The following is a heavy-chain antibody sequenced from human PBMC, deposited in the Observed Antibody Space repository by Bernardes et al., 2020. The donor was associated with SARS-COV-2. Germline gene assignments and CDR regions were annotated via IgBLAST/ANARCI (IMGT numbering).Heavy chain of an antibody. D-gene: IGHD3-3*01. CDR2: VSPYNGDT. Sequence: ASVKVSCKSCWYTFTNYGITWVRQAPGQGLEWMGWVSPYNGDTNYAQNFHRRVTMTTDTSTSTAYMELRSLTSDDTAVYYCARDISPRGSGYYKLAYWGQGTLVTVSS. V-gene: IGHV1-18*04. CDR1: WYTFTNYG. CDR3: ARDISPRGSGYYKLAY. J-gene: IGHJ4*02.